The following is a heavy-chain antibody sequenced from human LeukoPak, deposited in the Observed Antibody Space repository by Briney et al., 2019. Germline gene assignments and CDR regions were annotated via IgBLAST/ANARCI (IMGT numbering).Heavy chain of an antibody. CDR3: ARDKSTGYYDSSGYNS. D-gene: IGHD3-22*01. Sequence: PGGSLRLSCAASGFTFSSYWMSWVRQTPGKALEWVANIKSDGSEKYYVDSVKGRFTISRDNAKNSLYLQMNSLRAGDTAVYYCARDKSTGYYDSSGYNSWGQGTLVTVSS. J-gene: IGHJ4*02. CDR2: IKSDGSEK. CDR1: GFTFSSYW. V-gene: IGHV3-7*01.